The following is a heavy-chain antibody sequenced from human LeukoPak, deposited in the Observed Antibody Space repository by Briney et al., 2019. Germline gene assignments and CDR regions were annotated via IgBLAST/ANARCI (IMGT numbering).Heavy chain of an antibody. CDR2: ISYDGSNK. D-gene: IGHD4/OR15-4a*01. J-gene: IGHJ4*02. Sequence: GRSLRLSCAASGFTFSSYGMHWVRQAPGKGLEWVAVISYDGSNKYYADSVKGRFTISRDNSKNTLYLQMNSLRAEDTAVYYCARRAGAYSHPYDYWGQGTLVTVSS. CDR3: ARRAGAYSHPYDY. V-gene: IGHV3-30*03. CDR1: GFTFSSYG.